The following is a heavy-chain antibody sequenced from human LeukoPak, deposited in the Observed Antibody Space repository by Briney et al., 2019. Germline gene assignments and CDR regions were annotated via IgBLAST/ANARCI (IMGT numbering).Heavy chain of an antibody. J-gene: IGHJ4*02. CDR1: GGSISSSSYY. V-gene: IGHV4-31*03. CDR3: ARWSSTPTAILGHYFDY. CDR2: IYYSGST. D-gene: IGHD3-3*01. Sequence: PSETLSLTCTVSGGSISSSSYYWGWIRQHPGKGLEWIGYIYYSGSTYYNPSLKSRVTISVDTSKNQFSLKLSSVTAADTAVYYCARWSSTPTAILGHYFDYWGQGTLVTVSS.